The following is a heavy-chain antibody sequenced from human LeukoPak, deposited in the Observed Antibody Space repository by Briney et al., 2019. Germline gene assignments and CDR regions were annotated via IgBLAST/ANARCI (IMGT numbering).Heavy chain of an antibody. J-gene: IGHJ4*02. CDR3: ARFESPDY. D-gene: IGHD3-10*01. CDR1: GYTFTSYG. Sequence: ASVTDSCKASGYTFTSYGISWVRQAPGQGPEWMGWIGADNGNTNYAQNFQGRVTMTIDTSTSTAYMELSSLRSEDTAVYYCARFESPDYWGQGTLVTVSS. CDR2: IGADNGNT. V-gene: IGHV1-18*01.